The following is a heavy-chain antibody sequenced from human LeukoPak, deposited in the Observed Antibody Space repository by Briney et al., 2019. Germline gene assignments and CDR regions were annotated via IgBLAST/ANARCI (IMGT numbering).Heavy chain of an antibody. J-gene: IGHJ4*02. CDR2: IYYSGST. V-gene: IGHV4-61*01. Sequence: SETLSLTCTVSGGSVSSGSYYWSWIRQPPGKGLEWIGYIYYSGSTNYNPSLKSRVTISVDTSKNQFSLKLSSVTAADTAVYYCARLYYYDSSGYYFDYWGQGTLVTVSS. D-gene: IGHD3-22*01. CDR1: GGSVSSGSYY. CDR3: ARLYYYDSSGYYFDY.